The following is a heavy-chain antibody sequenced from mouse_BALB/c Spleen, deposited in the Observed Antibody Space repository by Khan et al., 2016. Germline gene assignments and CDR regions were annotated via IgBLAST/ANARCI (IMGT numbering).Heavy chain of an antibody. CDR3: ASYGNYAMDY. Sequence: EVELVESGGGLVQPGGSLKLSCAASGFTFSSYGMSWVRQTPDKRLELVATINSNGGSTYYPDSVKGRFTISRDNAKNTLYLQMSSLKSEDTAMYDCASYGNYAMDYWGQGTSVTVSS. CDR2: INSNGGST. J-gene: IGHJ4*01. V-gene: IGHV5-6-3*01. D-gene: IGHD2-1*01. CDR1: GFTFSSYG.